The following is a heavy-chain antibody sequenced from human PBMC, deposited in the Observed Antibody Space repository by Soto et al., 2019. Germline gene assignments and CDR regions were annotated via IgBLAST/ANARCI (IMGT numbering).Heavy chain of an antibody. CDR1: GFIFSDYT. CDR3: AKDRQYPRDYFHY. D-gene: IGHD4-4*01. J-gene: IGHJ4*02. Sequence: EVHLVESGGGLVKPGGSLRLTCAASGFIFSDYTMNWVRQAPGKGLEWVSSISRGSDYIFYADTVKGRFTISRDNARNSLYLQMTSLRAEDTAVYYCAKDRQYPRDYFHYWGQGTLVTVSS. CDR2: ISRGSDYI. V-gene: IGHV3-21*04.